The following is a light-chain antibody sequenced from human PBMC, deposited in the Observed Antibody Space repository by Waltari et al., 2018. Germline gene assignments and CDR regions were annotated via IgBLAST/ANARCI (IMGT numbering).Light chain of an antibody. J-gene: IGKJ2*01. Sequence: DIQMTQSPSTLSASVGDRVTITCRASQSISSYLAWYQQKSGKAPKLLIYKASSLESEVPSRFSGIGSGTEFALTVSSLQPDDFATYCCQHFNSYPFTFGQGTKLEIK. CDR1: QSISSY. CDR2: KAS. CDR3: QHFNSYPFT. V-gene: IGKV1-5*03.